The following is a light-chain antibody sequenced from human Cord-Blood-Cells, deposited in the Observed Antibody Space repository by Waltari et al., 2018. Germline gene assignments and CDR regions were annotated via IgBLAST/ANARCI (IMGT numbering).Light chain of an antibody. J-gene: IGLJ3*02. Sequence: QSVLTQPPSASGTPGQRVTISCSGSSSNIGSNYVYWYQQLPGTAPKLLIYRNNQRPSGVPDRFSGSKSVTSASLAISGLRSEDEADYYCAAWDDSLSGWVFGGGTKLTGL. CDR3: AAWDDSLSGWV. CDR2: RNN. V-gene: IGLV1-47*01. CDR1: SSNIGSNY.